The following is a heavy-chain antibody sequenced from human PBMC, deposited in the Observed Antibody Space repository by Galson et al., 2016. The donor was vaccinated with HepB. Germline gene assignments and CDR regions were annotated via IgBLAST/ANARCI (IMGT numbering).Heavy chain of an antibody. V-gene: IGHV3-7*03. CDR1: GLTFSTYW. J-gene: IGHJ4*02. CDR2: IKPDGNEK. CDR3: VTSQGY. Sequence: SLRLSCAVSGLTFSTYWMTWVHQAPGKGLEWVATIKPDGNEKAYVDSVKGRFTMSRDNAKNSLHLQMNRLRAEDTGVYYCVTSQGYWGQGTLVTVSS.